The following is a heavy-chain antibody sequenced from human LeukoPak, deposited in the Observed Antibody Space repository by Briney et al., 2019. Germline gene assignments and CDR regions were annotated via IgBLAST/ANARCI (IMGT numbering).Heavy chain of an antibody. CDR2: ICGGYTAAI. D-gene: IGHD5-24*01. CDR1: GFPHSSYA. V-gene: IGHV3-23*01. J-gene: IGHJ5*02. Sequence: GGPLRLSCRASGFPHSSYAVRWVRQAPGKALEWVSAICGGYTAAIDYADSVKGRLTISRDNYDNTLYLEMNSLRAEDNALYYCAKARDAYNCYWFDPWGQGTLVTVSS. CDR3: AKARDAYNCYWFDP.